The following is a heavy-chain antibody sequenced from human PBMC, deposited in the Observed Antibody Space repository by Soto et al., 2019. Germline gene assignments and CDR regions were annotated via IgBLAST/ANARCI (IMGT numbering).Heavy chain of an antibody. V-gene: IGHV3-33*03. Sequence: VQLVESGGGVVQPGRSLRLSCTTSGFTLISYGMHWVRQAPGKGLEWVAVIWYDGYSKYYTDSVKGRFTISRDKSRNTVYLQMTSLRPEDTAVYYCAKDSGYEEEPTGVAYWGQGTLVSVSS. CDR3: AKDSGYEEEPTGVAY. CDR2: IWYDGYSK. CDR1: GFTLISYG. D-gene: IGHD2-15*01. J-gene: IGHJ4*02.